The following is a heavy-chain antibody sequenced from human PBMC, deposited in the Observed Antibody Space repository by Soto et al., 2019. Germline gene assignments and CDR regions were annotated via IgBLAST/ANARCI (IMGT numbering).Heavy chain of an antibody. D-gene: IGHD3-22*01. J-gene: IGHJ6*02. CDR2: ISAYNGNT. CDR1: GSNITSYG. CDR3: ARDLAWDETYYYDSSGYGMDV. Sequence: ASVKVSCKASGSNITSYGISWVRQAPGQGLEWLGWISAYNGNTNYAPKLQGRGTMTTDTSTSTAYMELRSLRSDDTAVYYCARDLAWDETYYYDSSGYGMDVWRQGSTVTVSS. V-gene: IGHV1-18*04.